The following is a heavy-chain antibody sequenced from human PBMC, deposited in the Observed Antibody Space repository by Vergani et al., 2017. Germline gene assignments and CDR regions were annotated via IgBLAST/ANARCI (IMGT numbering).Heavy chain of an antibody. D-gene: IGHD5-12*01. V-gene: IGHV1-69*02. CDR2: IIPILGIA. J-gene: IGHJ6*02. CDR1: GGTFSSYT. CDR3: AKANPRNSGYDYLYYYHAMDV. Sequence: QVQLVQPGAEVKKPGSSVKVSCKASGGTFSSYTISWVRQAPGQGLEWMGRIIPILGIANYAQKFQGRVTITADKSTSTAYMELSSLRSEDTAVYYCAKANPRNSGYDYLYYYHAMDVWGQGTTVTVSS.